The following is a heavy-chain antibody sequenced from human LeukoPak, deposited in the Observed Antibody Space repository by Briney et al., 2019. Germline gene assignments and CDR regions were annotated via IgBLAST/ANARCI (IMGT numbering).Heavy chain of an antibody. CDR3: AKSLPDDAFDI. Sequence: PGGSLRLSCAASGFTFSSYGVHWVRQAPGKGLEWVAVIWYGGSNKYYADSVKGRFTISRDNSKNTLYLQMNSLRAEDTAVYYCAKSLPDDAFDIWGQGTMVTVSS. V-gene: IGHV3-30*02. J-gene: IGHJ3*02. CDR2: IWYGGSNK. CDR1: GFTFSSYG. D-gene: IGHD1-14*01.